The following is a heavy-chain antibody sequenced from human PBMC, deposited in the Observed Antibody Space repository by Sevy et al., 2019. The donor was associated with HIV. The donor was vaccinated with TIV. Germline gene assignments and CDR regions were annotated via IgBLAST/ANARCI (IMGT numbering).Heavy chain of an antibody. CDR1: GITVSRNY. V-gene: IGHV3-66*01. J-gene: IGHJ4*02. D-gene: IGHD3-22*01. Sequence: GGSLRLSCAASGITVSRNYINWVRQAPGQGLEWVSILTSDGRAYYADSVKGRFIISTDNSRNTLYVQMNSLRAEDTAVYYCAREDSGSFDYWGQGTLVTVSS. CDR2: LTSDGRA. CDR3: AREDSGSFDY.